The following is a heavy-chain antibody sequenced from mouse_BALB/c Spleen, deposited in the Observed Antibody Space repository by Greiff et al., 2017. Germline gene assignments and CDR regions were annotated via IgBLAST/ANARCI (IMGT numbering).Heavy chain of an antibody. V-gene: IGHV5-17*02. J-gene: IGHJ4*01. CDR3: ARRGYGNYEDYAMDY. Sequence: EVKLVESGGGLVQPGGSRKLSCAASGFTFSSFGMHWVRQAPEKGLEWVAYISSGSSTIYYADTVKGRFTISRDNPKNTLFLQMTSLRSEDTAMYYCARRGYGNYEDYAMDYWGQGTSVTVSS. CDR1: GFTFSSFG. D-gene: IGHD2-1*01. CDR2: ISSGSSTI.